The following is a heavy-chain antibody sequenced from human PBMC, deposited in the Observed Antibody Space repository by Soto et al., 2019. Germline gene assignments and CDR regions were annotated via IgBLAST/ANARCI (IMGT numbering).Heavy chain of an antibody. CDR2: IYYSGST. J-gene: IGHJ2*01. CDR1: GGSISNYY. D-gene: IGHD2-15*01. Sequence: QVQLQESGPGLVKPSETLSLTCTVSGGSISNYYWSWIRQPPGKGLEWIGYIYYSGSTNYNPSLKSRVTISVDTSKNQFSLKLNSVTAADTAVYSCASQHCGGSCYPYWYFDLWGRGTLVTVSS. CDR3: ASQHCGGSCYPYWYFDL. V-gene: IGHV4-59*08.